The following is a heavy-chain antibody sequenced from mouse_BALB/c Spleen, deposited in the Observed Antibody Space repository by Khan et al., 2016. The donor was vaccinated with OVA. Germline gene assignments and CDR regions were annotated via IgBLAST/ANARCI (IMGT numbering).Heavy chain of an antibody. J-gene: IGHJ3*01. CDR2: IDPFRGGT. V-gene: IGHV1S135*01. CDR1: GYSFTTYY. D-gene: IGHD2-2*01. CDR3: TRHGYVAWFTY. Sequence: EVQLQQSGPELMKPGTSVKISCKASGYSFTTYYIHWVMQSHELSLEWIGYIDPFRGGTTYNQKFKGKATLTVDKSSSAVYIPLSNLTSEDSAVYYCTRHGYVAWFTYWGQGTLVTVSA.